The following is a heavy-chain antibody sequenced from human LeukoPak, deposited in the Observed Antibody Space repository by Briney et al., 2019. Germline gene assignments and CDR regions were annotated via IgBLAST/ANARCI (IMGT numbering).Heavy chain of an antibody. Sequence: PGGSLRLSCATSGFTFSSYGMHWVRQAPGKGLEWVAFIRYDGSNKYYADSVKGRFTISRDNSKNTLYLQMNSLRAEDTAVYYCAKDVGGYCSSTSCYYYYYMDVWGKGTTVTVSS. CDR3: AKDVGGYCSSTSCYYYYYMDV. J-gene: IGHJ6*03. V-gene: IGHV3-30*02. CDR2: IRYDGSNK. D-gene: IGHD2-2*01. CDR1: GFTFSSYG.